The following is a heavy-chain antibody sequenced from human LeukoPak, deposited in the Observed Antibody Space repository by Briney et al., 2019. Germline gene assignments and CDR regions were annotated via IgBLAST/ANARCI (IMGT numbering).Heavy chain of an antibody. J-gene: IGHJ4*02. CDR3: ARIRYYGSGSHFDY. D-gene: IGHD3-10*01. CDR2: IDWDDDK. CDR1: GFSLSTSGMC. Sequence: SGPTLVNPTQTLTLTCTFSGFSLSTSGMCVSWIRQPPGKALEWLARIDWDDDKYYSTSLKTRLTISKDTSKNQVALTMTNMDPVDTATYYCARIRYYGSGSHFDYWGQGTLVTVSS. V-gene: IGHV2-70*11.